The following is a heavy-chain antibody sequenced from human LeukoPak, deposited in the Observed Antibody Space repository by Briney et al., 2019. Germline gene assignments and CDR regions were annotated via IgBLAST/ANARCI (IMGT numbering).Heavy chain of an antibody. CDR1: GATFSSYV. D-gene: IGHD3-22*01. V-gene: IGHV1-69*06. CDR2: FIPIFDTA. Sequence: ASVKVSCKASGATFSSYVISWVRQAPGQGLEWMGGFIPIFDTANYAHKFQGRVTITADKSTSTAYMELSSLRSEDTAVYYCARDPYYDSSGSYWGRYFDYWGQGTLVTISS. CDR3: ARDPYYDSSGSYWGRYFDY. J-gene: IGHJ4*02.